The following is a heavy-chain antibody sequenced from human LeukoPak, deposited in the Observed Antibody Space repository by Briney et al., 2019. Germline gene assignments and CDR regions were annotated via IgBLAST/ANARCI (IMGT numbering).Heavy chain of an antibody. Sequence: PGGSLRLSCAASGFTFSSYAMSWVRQAPGKGLEWVSAISGSGGSTYYADSVKGRFTISRDNSKNTLYLQMDSLRAEDTAVYYCAKDPRKYCSGGSCYGGDDAFDIWGQGTMVTVSS. J-gene: IGHJ3*02. CDR3: AKDPRKYCSGGSCYGGDDAFDI. V-gene: IGHV3-23*01. CDR2: ISGSGGST. CDR1: GFTFSSYA. D-gene: IGHD2-15*01.